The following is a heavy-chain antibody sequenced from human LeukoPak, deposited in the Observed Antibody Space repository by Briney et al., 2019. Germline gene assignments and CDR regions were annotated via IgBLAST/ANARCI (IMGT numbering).Heavy chain of an antibody. CDR3: ARVPYDFWSGYKPTSYYYYMDV. D-gene: IGHD3-3*01. CDR2: MNPNSGNT. Sequence: ASVKVSCKASGYTFTSYDINWVRQATGQGLEWMGWMNPNSGNTGYAQKFQGRVTITRNTSISTAYMELSSLRSEDTAVYYCARVPYDFWSGYKPTSYYYYMDVWGKGTTVTVSS. J-gene: IGHJ6*03. CDR1: GYTFTSYD. V-gene: IGHV1-8*03.